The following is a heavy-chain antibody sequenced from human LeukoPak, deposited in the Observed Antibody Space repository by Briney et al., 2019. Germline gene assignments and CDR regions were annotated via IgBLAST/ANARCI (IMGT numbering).Heavy chain of an antibody. CDR2: ISYDGNNK. J-gene: IGHJ4*02. CDR3: AKDKSYYDSSGYFDY. V-gene: IGHV3-30*18. CDR1: GFTFSNYG. Sequence: PGGSLRLSCAASGFTFSNYGMHWVRQAPGKGLEWVAVISYDGNNKYYADSVRGRFTISRDNSKNTLYLQMNSLRAEDTAVYYCAKDKSYYDSSGYFDYWGQGTLVTVSS. D-gene: IGHD3-22*01.